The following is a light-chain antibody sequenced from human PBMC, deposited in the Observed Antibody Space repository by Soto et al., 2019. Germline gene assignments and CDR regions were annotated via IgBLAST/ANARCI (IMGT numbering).Light chain of an antibody. Sequence: EIVMTQSPATLSVSPGERATLSCRASQSVNNNLAWYQQKPGQAPSLLIYSASTRATGIPARFSGSGSGTEFTLTISSLQSEDFAVYYCQQYSNWPYTFGQGTKLEIK. CDR3: QQYSNWPYT. J-gene: IGKJ2*01. V-gene: IGKV3-15*01. CDR1: QSVNNN. CDR2: SAS.